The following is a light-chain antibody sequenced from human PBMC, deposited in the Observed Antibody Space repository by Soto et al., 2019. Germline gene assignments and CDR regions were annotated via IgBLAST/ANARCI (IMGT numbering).Light chain of an antibody. CDR2: GAS. CDR3: HQYGSSPWT. J-gene: IGKJ1*01. CDR1: QTVSSAR. V-gene: IGKV3-20*01. Sequence: IVLTQSPGTLSLSPGERATLSCRASQTVSSARLAWFQQKPGQAPRLLIYGASSRAPGIPDRFSGSGSETDFTLTITRLESEDFAVHSCHQYGSSPWTVGQGTKADIK.